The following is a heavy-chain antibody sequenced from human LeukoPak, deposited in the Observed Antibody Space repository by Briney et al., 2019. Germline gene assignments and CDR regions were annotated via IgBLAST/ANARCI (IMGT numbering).Heavy chain of an antibody. CDR3: ALGYCGGDCYGYYFDY. Sequence: SQTLSLTCTVSGGSISSGGYFWSWIRQPPGKGLEWIGYIYYSGSTHYNPSLKSRVTISVDTSKNQFSLKLSSVTAADTAVYYCALGYCGGDCYGYYFDYWGQGTLVTVSS. D-gene: IGHD2-21*02. CDR2: IYYSGST. J-gene: IGHJ4*02. CDR1: GGSISSGGYF. V-gene: IGHV4-31*03.